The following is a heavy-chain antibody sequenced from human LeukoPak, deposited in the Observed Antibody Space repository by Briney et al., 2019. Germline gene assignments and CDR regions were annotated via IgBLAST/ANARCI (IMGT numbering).Heavy chain of an antibody. Sequence: TGGSLRLSCTASGFIFGDYAMSWFRQAPGKGLEWVGFIRSKAYGGTTEYAASVKGRFTISRDDSKSIAYLQMNSLKTEDTAVYYCTRVNSSSWYLPACLWGQGTLVTVSS. J-gene: IGHJ4*02. CDR3: TRVNSSSWYLPACL. CDR1: GFIFGDYA. V-gene: IGHV3-49*03. D-gene: IGHD6-13*01. CDR2: IRSKAYGGTT.